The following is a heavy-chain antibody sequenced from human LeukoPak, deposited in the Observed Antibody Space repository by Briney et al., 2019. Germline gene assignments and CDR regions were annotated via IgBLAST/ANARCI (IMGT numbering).Heavy chain of an antibody. CDR2: IYTSGST. CDR1: GGSISTYY. D-gene: IGHD2-15*01. J-gene: IGHJ5*02. V-gene: IGHV4-4*07. CDR3: ARGLILAAILFDP. Sequence: PSETLSLTCTVSGGSISTYYWSWIRQSAGKGLEWIGRIYTSGSTNYNPSLKSRVTMSVDTSKNQFSLKLSSVTAADTAVYYCARGLILAAILFDPWGQGTLVTVSS.